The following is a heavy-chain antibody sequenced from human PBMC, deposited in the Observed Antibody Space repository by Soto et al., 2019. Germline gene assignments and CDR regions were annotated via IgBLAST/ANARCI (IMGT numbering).Heavy chain of an antibody. Sequence: HPGGSLRLSCAASGFTFSSYAMSWVRQAPGKGLEWVSAISGSGGSTYYADSVKGRFTISRDNSKNTLYLQMNSLRAEDTAVYYCAKGRPSSSWYGKYFDYRGQGNLVTVSS. V-gene: IGHV3-23*01. CDR2: ISGSGGST. J-gene: IGHJ4*02. D-gene: IGHD6-13*01. CDR1: GFTFSSYA. CDR3: AKGRPSSSWYGKYFDY.